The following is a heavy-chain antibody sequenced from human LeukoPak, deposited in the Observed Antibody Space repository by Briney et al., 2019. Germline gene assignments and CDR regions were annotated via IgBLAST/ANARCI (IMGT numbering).Heavy chain of an antibody. CDR3: ARAEDIVVVVAATPGDY. J-gene: IGHJ4*02. V-gene: IGHV3-21*01. Sequence: PGGSLRLSCAASGFTFSSYSMNWVRQAPAKGLDGVSSISSSSSDIYYADSVKGRCTITRDNAKNSLYLQINILRAEDTAVHYCARAEDIVVVVAATPGDYWGQGTLVTVSS. D-gene: IGHD2-15*01. CDR1: GFTFSSYS. CDR2: ISSSSSDI.